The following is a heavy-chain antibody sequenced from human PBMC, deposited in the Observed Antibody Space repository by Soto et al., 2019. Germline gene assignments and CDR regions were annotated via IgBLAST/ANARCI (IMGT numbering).Heavy chain of an antibody. Sequence: SETLSLTCTVSGGSISSSSYYWGWIRQPPGKGLEWIGSIYYSGSTYYNPSLKSRVTISVDTSKNQFSLKLSSVTAADTAVYYCARLLISITMVREDDYYYGMDVWGQGTTVT. CDR1: GGSISSSSYY. CDR2: IYYSGST. J-gene: IGHJ6*02. CDR3: ARLLISITMVREDDYYYGMDV. V-gene: IGHV4-39*01. D-gene: IGHD3-10*01.